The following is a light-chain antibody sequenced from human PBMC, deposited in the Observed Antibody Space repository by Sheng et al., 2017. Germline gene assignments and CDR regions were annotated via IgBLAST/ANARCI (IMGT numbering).Light chain of an antibody. Sequence: EIVLTQSPGTLSLSPGERATLSCRASQSVHSNYLGWYQQKPGQAPRLLIYGVSSRATGIPDRFSGSGSGTDFTLTISRLEPEDFAVYYCQQYGSHRFTFGPGTKVDIK. CDR1: QSVHSNY. J-gene: IGKJ3*01. CDR2: GVS. V-gene: IGKV3-20*01. CDR3: QQYGSHRFT.